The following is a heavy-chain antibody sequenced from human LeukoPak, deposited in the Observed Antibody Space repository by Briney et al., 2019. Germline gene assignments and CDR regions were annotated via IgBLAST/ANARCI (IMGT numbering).Heavy chain of an antibody. CDR2: ISYTGST. D-gene: IGHD2-2*01. CDR3: ATYRTSFIYWYFDL. J-gene: IGHJ2*01. CDR1: GASIRSSY. V-gene: IGHV4-59*01. Sequence: SETLSLTCTVSGASIRSSYWSWIRQPPGKGLEWIGYISYTGSTNYNPSLKSRVSLSVDASKNQFSLELSSVTAADTAVYYCATYRTSFIYWYFDLWGRGTLVTVSS.